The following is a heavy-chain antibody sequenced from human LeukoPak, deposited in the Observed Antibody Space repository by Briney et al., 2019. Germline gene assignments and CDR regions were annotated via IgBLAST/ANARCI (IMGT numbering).Heavy chain of an antibody. V-gene: IGHV3-13*01. CDR2: LGIAGDT. J-gene: IGHJ4*02. CDR1: GFTVSSYA. Sequence: GGSLRLSCAASGFTVSSYAMHWGRQPLGKGVEWVSALGIAGDTFDPGSVKGRFTISRENARNSLYLQMNSLRAEDTAMYYCARQMQSHGNFDYWGQGTLVTVSS. D-gene: IGHD1-26*01. CDR3: ARQMQSHGNFDY.